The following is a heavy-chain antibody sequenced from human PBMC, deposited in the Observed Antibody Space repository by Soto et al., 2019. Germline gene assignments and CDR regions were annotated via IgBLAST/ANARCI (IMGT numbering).Heavy chain of an antibody. V-gene: IGHV4-30-4*01. CDR3: ARTLGPQVTGYVDSDDSWTRDQ. D-gene: IGHD3-9*01. Sequence: SETLSLTCTGSGGSISSGDDYWIWIRQPPGKGLEWIGYIYYSGSTYYNPSLKSRVTISVDTSKNQFFLRLTSVTAADTGVYFRARTLGPQVTGYVDSDDSWTRDQWGQGTRVTLSS. CDR1: GGSISSGDDY. CDR2: IYYSGST. J-gene: IGHJ4*02.